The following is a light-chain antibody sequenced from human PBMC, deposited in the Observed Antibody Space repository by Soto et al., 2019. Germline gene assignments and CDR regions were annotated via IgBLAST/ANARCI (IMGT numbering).Light chain of an antibody. V-gene: IGKV2-24*01. Sequence: DIVLTQTPFSSPVTLGQPAPISCTSSQSLVHSDGNTYLSWLQQRPGQPPRLLIYKVSKRLSGVPDRFSGGGAGTEFTLKINRVEVEDVGVYYCMQGTQFLITFGQGTRLEI. CDR1: QSLVHSDGNTY. J-gene: IGKJ5*01. CDR3: MQGTQFLIT. CDR2: KVS.